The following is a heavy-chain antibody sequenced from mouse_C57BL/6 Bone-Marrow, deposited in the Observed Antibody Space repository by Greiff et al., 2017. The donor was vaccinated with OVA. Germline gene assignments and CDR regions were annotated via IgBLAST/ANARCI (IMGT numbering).Heavy chain of an antibody. CDR1: GYSITSDY. V-gene: IGHV3-8*01. Sequence: VQLKESGPGLAKPSQTLSLTCSVTGYSITSDYWNWIRKFPGNKLEYMGYISYSGSTSYNPSLKSRISITRDTSQNPYYLQLHSVTTEDTATYYCANSGGSSYNWYFDVWGTGTTVTVSS. CDR2: ISYSGST. CDR3: ANSGGSSYNWYFDV. J-gene: IGHJ1*03. D-gene: IGHD1-1*01.